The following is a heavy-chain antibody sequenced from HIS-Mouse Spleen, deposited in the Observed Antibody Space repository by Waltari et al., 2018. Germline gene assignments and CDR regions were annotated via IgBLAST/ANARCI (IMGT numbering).Heavy chain of an antibody. V-gene: IGHV4-39*07. CDR3: AREIPYSSSWYDWYFDL. J-gene: IGHJ2*01. D-gene: IGHD6-13*01. CDR2: IYYIGST. Sequence: QLQLHESGPGLVKPAEALSRTCTVAGGSISSSSHYRGWIRQPPGKGLEWIGSIYYIGSTYYNPSLKSRVTISVDTSKNQFSLKLSSVTAADTAVYYCAREIPYSSSWYDWYFDLWGRGTLVTVSS. CDR1: GGSISSSSHY.